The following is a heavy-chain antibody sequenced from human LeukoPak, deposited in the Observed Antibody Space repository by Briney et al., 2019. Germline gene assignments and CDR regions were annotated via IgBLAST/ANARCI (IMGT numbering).Heavy chain of an antibody. CDR3: ARYGAVAGTAGES. Sequence: PGGSLRLSCAASGFTVSSNYMSWVREAPGKGLEWVSVIYSGGSTYYADSVKGRFTISRDNSKNTLYLQMNSLRAEDTAVYYCARYGAVAGTAGESWGQGTLVTVSS. J-gene: IGHJ4*02. V-gene: IGHV3-53*01. CDR2: IYSGGST. D-gene: IGHD6-19*01. CDR1: GFTVSSNY.